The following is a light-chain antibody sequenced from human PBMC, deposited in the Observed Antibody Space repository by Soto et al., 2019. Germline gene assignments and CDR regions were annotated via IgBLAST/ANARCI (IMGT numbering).Light chain of an antibody. Sequence: EIGMKQSPATLSVSKGERATLSCRASQSVSSNLAWYQQKPGQAPRLLIYGASTRATGIPARFSGSGSGTEFTLTISSLQSEDFAVYYCQQYNNWPPWTFGQGTKVDI. CDR1: QSVSSN. V-gene: IGKV3-15*01. J-gene: IGKJ1*01. CDR3: QQYNNWPPWT. CDR2: GAS.